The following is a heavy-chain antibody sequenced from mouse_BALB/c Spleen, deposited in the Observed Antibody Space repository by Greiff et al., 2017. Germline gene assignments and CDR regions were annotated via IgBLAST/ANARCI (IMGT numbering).Heavy chain of an antibody. D-gene: IGHD2-1*01. V-gene: IGHV1S137*01. CDR3: AREGGNYGLDY. J-gene: IGHJ4*01. CDR1: GYTFTDYA. Sequence: QVQLKQSGAELVRPGVSVKISCKGSGYTFTDYAMHWVKQSHAKSLEWIGVISTYYGDASYNQKFKGKATMTVDKSSSTAYMELARLTSEDSAIYYCAREGGNYGLDYWGQGTSVTVAS. CDR2: ISTYYGDA.